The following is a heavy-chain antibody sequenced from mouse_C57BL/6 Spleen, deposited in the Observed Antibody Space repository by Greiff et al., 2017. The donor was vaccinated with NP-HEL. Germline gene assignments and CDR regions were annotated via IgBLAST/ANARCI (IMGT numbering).Heavy chain of an antibody. D-gene: IGHD1-1*01. V-gene: IGHV5-17*01. J-gene: IGHJ4*01. CDR3: ARKEYGSSYGYYAMDY. Sequence: EVKVVESGGGLVKPGGSLKLSCAASGFTFSDYGMHWVRQAPEKGLEWVAYISSGSSTIYYADTVKGRFTISRDNAKNTLFLQMTSLRSEDTAMYYCARKEYGSSYGYYAMDYWGQGTSVTVSS. CDR1: GFTFSDYG. CDR2: ISSGSSTI.